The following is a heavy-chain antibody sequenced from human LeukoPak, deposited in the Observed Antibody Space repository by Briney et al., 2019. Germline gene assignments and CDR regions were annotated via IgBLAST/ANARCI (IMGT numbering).Heavy chain of an antibody. CDR1: GGSISSSSYY. Sequence: PSETLSLTCTVSGGSISSSSYYWGWIRRPPGKGLEWIGSIYYGGSTYYNPSLKCPVTISVDTSKSQCSLKLSSVTAADTAVYYCARLSVITGVDYWGQGTLVTVSS. J-gene: IGHJ4*02. CDR2: IYYGGST. CDR3: ARLSVITGVDY. D-gene: IGHD3-22*01. V-gene: IGHV4-39*01.